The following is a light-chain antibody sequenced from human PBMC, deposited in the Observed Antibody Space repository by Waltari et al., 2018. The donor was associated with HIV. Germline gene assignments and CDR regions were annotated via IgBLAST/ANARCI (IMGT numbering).Light chain of an antibody. J-gene: IGKJ3*01. Sequence: EIVMTQSPDTLSVSPGERATLSCRASQSVSSNLAWYQQKPGQAPRLVIYDASTRANGIPARFSGSGSGTEFTLIISGLQSEDFAAYYCLQYNNWPPGTFGPGTKVDIK. CDR2: DAS. CDR3: LQYNNWPPGT. V-gene: IGKV3-15*01. CDR1: QSVSSN.